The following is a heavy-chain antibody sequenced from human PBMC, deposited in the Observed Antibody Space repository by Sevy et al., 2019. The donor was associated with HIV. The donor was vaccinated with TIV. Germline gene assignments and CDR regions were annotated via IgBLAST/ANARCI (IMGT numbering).Heavy chain of an antibody. CDR2: IGYDGTNE. Sequence: GGSLRLSCEASGFTFGSYGMHWVRQAPGKGLEWVAFIGYDGTNEYHADSVKGRFTISRDNSKNTLYLQMKSLREEDTAVFYCATKVGMRASDLWGQGTKVTVSS. J-gene: IGHJ3*01. D-gene: IGHD1-26*01. CDR1: GFTFGSYG. V-gene: IGHV3-30*02. CDR3: ATKVGMRASDL.